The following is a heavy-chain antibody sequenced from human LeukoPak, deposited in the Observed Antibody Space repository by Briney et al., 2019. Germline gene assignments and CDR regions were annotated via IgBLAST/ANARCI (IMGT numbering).Heavy chain of an antibody. CDR1: GGSISSGGYS. CDR2: IYHSGST. J-gene: IGHJ4*02. D-gene: IGHD3-10*01. V-gene: IGHV4-30-2*01. CDR3: PLILVSGRFHY. Sequence: SQTLSLTCAVSGGSISSGGYSWSWIRQPPGKGLEWIGYIYHSGSTYYNPSLKSRVTISVDRSKNQFSLKLSSVTPAAPAVFSCPLILVSGRFHYWGQGPLFTVSS.